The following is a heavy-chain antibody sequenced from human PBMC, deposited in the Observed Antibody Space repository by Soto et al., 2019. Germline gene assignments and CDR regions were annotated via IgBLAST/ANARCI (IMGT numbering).Heavy chain of an antibody. CDR1: GFSLSDYA. D-gene: IGHD3-3*01. CDR2: ISSDSRTI. CDR3: ARIKLVEWFFINVDVYDMDV. J-gene: IGHJ6*02. V-gene: IGHV3-48*02. Sequence: GGSLRLSCVASGFSLSDYAVNWVRQAPGKGLEWVSFISSDSRTIYYADSVEGRFTVSRDNARNSVSLQMDSPRDEDAAVYYCARIKLVEWFFINVDVYDMDVWGQGTPVTSP.